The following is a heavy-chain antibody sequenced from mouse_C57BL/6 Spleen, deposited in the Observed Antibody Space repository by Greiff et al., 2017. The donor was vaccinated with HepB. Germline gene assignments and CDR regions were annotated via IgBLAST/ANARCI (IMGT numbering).Heavy chain of an antibody. Sequence: VKLMESGAELVRPGTSVKVSCKASGYAFTNYLIEWVKQRPGQGLEWIGVINPGSGGTNYNEKFKGKATLTADKSSSTAYMQLSSLTSEDSAVYFCARQEIYPYAMDYWGQGTSVTVSS. CDR3: ARQEIYPYAMDY. V-gene: IGHV1-54*01. CDR1: GYAFTNYL. CDR2: INPGSGGT. D-gene: IGHD2-1*01. J-gene: IGHJ4*01.